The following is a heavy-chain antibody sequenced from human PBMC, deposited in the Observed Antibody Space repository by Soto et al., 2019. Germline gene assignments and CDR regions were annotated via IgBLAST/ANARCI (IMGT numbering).Heavy chain of an antibody. CDR2: IYYSGST. Sequence: PSETLSLTCTVSGGPISSSSYYWGWIRQPPGKGLEWIGSIYYSGSTYYNPSLKSRVTIPVDTSKNQFSLKLSSVTAADTAVYYCARLREIRFLEWSNWFDPWGQGTLVTVS. V-gene: IGHV4-39*01. D-gene: IGHD3-3*01. CDR3: ARLREIRFLEWSNWFDP. CDR1: GGPISSSSYY. J-gene: IGHJ5*02.